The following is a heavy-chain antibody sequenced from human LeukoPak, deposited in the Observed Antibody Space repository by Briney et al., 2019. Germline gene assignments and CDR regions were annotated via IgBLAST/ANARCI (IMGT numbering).Heavy chain of an antibody. J-gene: IGHJ4*02. D-gene: IGHD2-21*01. CDR1: GFTFSNAY. V-gene: IGHV3-15*07. CDR2: IKPKTDGETT. Sequence: GGSLRLSCAASGFTFSNAYMNWVRQAPGKGLEWVGRIKPKTDGETTECAAPVKDRFSISRDDSKSMMYLQMNSLKTEDTAVYYCITPLPYSAQGGQGTLVTVSS. CDR3: ITPLPYSAQ.